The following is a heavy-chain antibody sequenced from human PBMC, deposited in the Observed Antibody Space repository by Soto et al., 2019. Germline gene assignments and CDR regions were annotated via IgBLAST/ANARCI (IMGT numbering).Heavy chain of an antibody. V-gene: IGHV4-30-4*01. CDR3: ARAEIAAAGIIDY. J-gene: IGHJ4*02. CDR2: IYYSGST. D-gene: IGHD6-13*01. Sequence: SETLSLTCTVSGGSISSGDYYWSWIRQPPGEGLEWIGYIYYSGSTYYNPSLKSRVTISVDTSKNQFSLKLSSVTAADTAVHYCARAEIAAAGIIDYWGQGTLVTVSS. CDR1: GGSISSGDYY.